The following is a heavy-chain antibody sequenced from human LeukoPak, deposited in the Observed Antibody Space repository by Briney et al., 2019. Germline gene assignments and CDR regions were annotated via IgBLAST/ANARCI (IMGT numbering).Heavy chain of an antibody. CDR2: ISYDGSNK. V-gene: IGHV3-30*04. D-gene: IGHD6-19*01. Sequence: PGGSLRLSYAASGFTFSSYAMHWVRQAPGKGLEWVAVISYDGSNKYYADSVKGRFTISRDNSKNTLYLQMNSLRAEDTAVYYCARDISSGSYGDYFDYWGQGTLVTVSS. CDR1: GFTFSSYA. CDR3: ARDISSGSYGDYFDY. J-gene: IGHJ4*02.